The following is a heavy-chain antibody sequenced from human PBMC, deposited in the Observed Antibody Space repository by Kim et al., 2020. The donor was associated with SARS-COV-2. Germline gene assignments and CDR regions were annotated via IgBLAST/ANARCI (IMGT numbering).Heavy chain of an antibody. J-gene: IGHJ5*02. CDR1: GFTVSSNY. D-gene: IGHD2-15*01. V-gene: IGHV3-66*01. CDR3: ARVRTGYCSGGSCYSGNWFDP. CDR2: IYSGGST. Sequence: GGSLRLSCAASGFTVSSNYMSWVRQAPGKGLEWVSVIYSGGSTYYADSVKGRFTISRDNSKNTLYLQMNSLRAEDTAVYYCARVRTGYCSGGSCYSGNWFDPWGQGTLVTVSS.